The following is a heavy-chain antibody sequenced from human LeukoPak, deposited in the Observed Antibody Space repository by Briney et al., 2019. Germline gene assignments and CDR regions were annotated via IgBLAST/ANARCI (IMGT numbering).Heavy chain of an antibody. CDR2: INHSGST. V-gene: IGHV4-34*01. Sequence: SETLSLTCAVCGGSFSGYYWSWIRQPPGKGLEWIGEINHSGSTNYNPSLKSRVTISVDTSKYQFSLKLSSVTAADTAVYYCAKAIRPGTVLRYFDWLPRGAFDIWGQGTMVTVSS. J-gene: IGHJ3*02. CDR1: GGSFSGYY. D-gene: IGHD3-9*01. CDR3: AKAIRPGTVLRYFDWLPRGAFDI.